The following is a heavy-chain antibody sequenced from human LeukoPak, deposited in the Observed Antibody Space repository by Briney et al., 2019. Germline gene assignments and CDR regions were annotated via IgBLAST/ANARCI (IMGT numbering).Heavy chain of an antibody. CDR1: GFTFSSYW. V-gene: IGHV3-7*01. Sequence: GGSLRLSCAASGFTFSSYWMSWVRQAPGKGLEWGANIKQDGSEKNYVDSVKGRFTISRDNAKNSLYLQMNSLRAEDTAMYYCVRDSRHCSSTSCYSLVGAFDIWGQGTMVTVSS. D-gene: IGHD2-2*02. J-gene: IGHJ3*02. CDR3: VRDSRHCSSTSCYSLVGAFDI. CDR2: IKQDGSEK.